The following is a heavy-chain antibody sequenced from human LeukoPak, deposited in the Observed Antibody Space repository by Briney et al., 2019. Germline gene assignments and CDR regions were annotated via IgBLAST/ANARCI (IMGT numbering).Heavy chain of an antibody. D-gene: IGHD2-8*02. CDR2: ISWNTGGI. CDR1: GFTFDNYA. J-gene: IGHJ3*02. Sequence: GRSLRLSCAASGFTFDNYAMHWVRQAPGKGLEWASGISWNTGGIGYADSVKGRFTISRDNAKNSLYLQMNSLRAEDMALYYCAKDEFVASAFTGAFDIWGQGTMVTVSS. V-gene: IGHV3-9*03. CDR3: AKDEFVASAFTGAFDI.